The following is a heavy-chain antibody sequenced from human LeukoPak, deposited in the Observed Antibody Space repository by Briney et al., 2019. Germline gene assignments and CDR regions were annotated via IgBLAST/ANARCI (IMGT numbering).Heavy chain of an antibody. CDR2: IKSKTDGGTT. D-gene: IGHD6-19*01. CDR3: AREITGSGWSAPPDAFDI. J-gene: IGHJ3*02. Sequence: GGSLRLSCAASGFTFSNAWMNWVRQAPGKGLEWVGRIKSKTDGGTTDYAAPVKGRFTISRDNAKNSLYLQMNSLRAEDTAVYYCAREITGSGWSAPPDAFDIWGQGTMVTVSS. CDR1: GFTFSNAW. V-gene: IGHV3-15*07.